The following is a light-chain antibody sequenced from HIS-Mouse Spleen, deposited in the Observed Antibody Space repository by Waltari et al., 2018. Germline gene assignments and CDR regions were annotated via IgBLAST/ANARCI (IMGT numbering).Light chain of an antibody. CDR3: AAWDDSLSGPWV. Sequence: QSVLTQPPSASGTPGPRVTSPCSGSSPHIGSNYVYWYQQLPGTAPKLLIYRNTQRPSGVPDRFSGSKSGTSASLAISGLRSEDEADYYCAAWDDSLSGPWVFGGGTKLTVL. CDR2: RNT. CDR1: SPHIGSNY. J-gene: IGLJ3*02. V-gene: IGLV1-47*01.